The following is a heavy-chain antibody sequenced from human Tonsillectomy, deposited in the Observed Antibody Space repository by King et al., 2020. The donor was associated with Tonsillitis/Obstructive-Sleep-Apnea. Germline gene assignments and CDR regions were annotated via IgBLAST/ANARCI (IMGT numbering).Heavy chain of an antibody. D-gene: IGHD2-8*01. J-gene: IGHJ6*03. CDR1: GFTFSNYA. CDR2: LSGSGYST. Sequence: VQLVESGGGMVQPGGSLRLSCAASGFTFSNYAMSWVRQGPGKGLEWVSTLSGSGYSTYYADSVKGRFTISRDNSKNSLYLQMNSLRAEDTALYYCAKDFCTYGLCYTGYYYYYMDVWGKGTTVTVSS. V-gene: IGHV3-23*04. CDR3: AKDFCTYGLCYTGYYYYYMDV.